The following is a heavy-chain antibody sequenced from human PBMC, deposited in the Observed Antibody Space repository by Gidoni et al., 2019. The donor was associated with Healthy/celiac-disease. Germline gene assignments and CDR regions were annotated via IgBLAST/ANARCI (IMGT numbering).Heavy chain of an antibody. CDR2: LNHGGST. CDR1: GGSFRGYY. Sequence: QVQLQQWGAGLLKPSETLSLTCAVYGGSFRGYYWSWIRQHPGKGLEWIGELNHGGSTNYNPSIKIRVTISLDTSKNQFSLMLSSVTAADTAVYYCARFRSRIGTDRFYIAAAGTAVDYWGQVTLVTVSS. V-gene: IGHV4-34*01. CDR3: ARFRSRIGTDRFYIAAAGTAVDY. J-gene: IGHJ4*02. D-gene: IGHD6-13*01.